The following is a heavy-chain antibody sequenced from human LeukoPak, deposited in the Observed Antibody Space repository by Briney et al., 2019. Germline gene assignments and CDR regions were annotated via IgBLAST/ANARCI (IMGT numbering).Heavy chain of an antibody. Sequence: SGGSLRLSCAASGFSFSNYAMSWVRQAPGKGLEWVPGISGNSGGRTYYADSVKGRFTISRDKSKNTLYLQMNSLRVEDTAVYYCAKSLEVIASWFDPWGQGALVTVSS. CDR3: AKSLEVIASWFDP. CDR2: ISGNSGGRT. D-gene: IGHD2-15*01. CDR1: GFSFSNYA. V-gene: IGHV3-23*01. J-gene: IGHJ5*02.